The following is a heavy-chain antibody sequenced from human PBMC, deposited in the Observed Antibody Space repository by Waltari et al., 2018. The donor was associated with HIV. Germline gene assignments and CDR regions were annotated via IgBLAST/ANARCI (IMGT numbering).Heavy chain of an antibody. CDR2: SIRNWCTR. CDR1: GFSFSSYA. V-gene: IGHV3-23*04. D-gene: IGHD1-26*01. CDR3: AKPQGGWELLGDFDM. Sequence: EVQLVASGGGLVQPGGSLRVSRAASGFSFSSYAMSWVRQGPGKGRGWFSVSIRNWCTRSYADPVQGRYTITRGNDNNTLYLQKNSLRADDTAVYYCAKPQGGWELLGDFDMWGQGTMFAVSS. J-gene: IGHJ3*02.